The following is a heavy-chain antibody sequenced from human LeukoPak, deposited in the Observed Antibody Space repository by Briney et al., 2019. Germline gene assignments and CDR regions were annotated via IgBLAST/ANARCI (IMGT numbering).Heavy chain of an antibody. CDR1: GFTFSDYY. Sequence: PGGSLRLSCAASGFTFSDYYMSWIRQAPGMGLEWVSYISSSGSTIYYADSVKGRFTISRDNAKNSLYLQMNSLRAEDTAVYYCARSPYDYVWGSYRSRFDYWGQGTLVTVSS. CDR3: ARSPYDYVWGSYRSRFDY. J-gene: IGHJ4*02. D-gene: IGHD3-16*02. CDR2: ISSSGSTI. V-gene: IGHV3-11*04.